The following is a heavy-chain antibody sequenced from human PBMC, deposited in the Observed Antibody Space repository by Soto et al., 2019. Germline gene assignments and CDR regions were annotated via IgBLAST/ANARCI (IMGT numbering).Heavy chain of an antibody. Sequence: PSETLSLTCHVSGGSFTSNNWWTWVREPPGKGLEWIGEIYRTGSTNYNPSLKSRVNISLDKSENQFSLKVTSLTAADTAVYYCASRDPGTSVDYWGQGTLVTVSS. CDR3: ASRDPGTSVDY. J-gene: IGHJ4*02. CDR1: GGSFTSNNW. CDR2: IYRTGST. V-gene: IGHV4-4*02. D-gene: IGHD1-7*01.